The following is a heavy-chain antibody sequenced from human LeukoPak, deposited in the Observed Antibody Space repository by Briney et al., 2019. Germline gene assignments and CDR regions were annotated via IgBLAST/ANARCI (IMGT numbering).Heavy chain of an antibody. CDR3: AKRGVVVRAFPVGFHKEAYYFDS. J-gene: IGHJ4*02. CDR1: GITLSNYG. D-gene: IGHD3-16*02. Sequence: GGSLRLSCGVSGITLSNYGMSWVRQAPGKGLEWVAGLSGSAGGTNYADSVKGRFTISRDNSKNTLFLQMDRLRAEDTAVYFCAKRGVVVRAFPVGFHKEAYYFDSWGQGAQVTVSS. CDR2: LSGSAGGT. V-gene: IGHV3-23*01.